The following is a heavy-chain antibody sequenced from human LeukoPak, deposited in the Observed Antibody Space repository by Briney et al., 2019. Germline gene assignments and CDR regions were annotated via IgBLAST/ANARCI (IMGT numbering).Heavy chain of an antibody. CDR2: FDPEDGET. Sequence: ASVKVSCKVSGYTLTELSMHWVRQAPGKGLEWMGGFDPEDGETIYAQKFQGRVTMTRNTSINTAYMELSSLQSDDTAVYYCARGDHFDFWNGYPNWGQGTLVTVSS. J-gene: IGHJ4*02. CDR1: GYTLTELS. V-gene: IGHV1-24*01. CDR3: ARGDHFDFWNGYPN. D-gene: IGHD3-3*01.